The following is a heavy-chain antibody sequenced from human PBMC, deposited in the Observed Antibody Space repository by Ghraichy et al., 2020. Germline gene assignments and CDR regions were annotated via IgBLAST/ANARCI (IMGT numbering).Heavy chain of an antibody. J-gene: IGHJ4*02. CDR2: INHSGST. V-gene: IGHV4-34*01. CDR3: ARRSSWYWDY. D-gene: IGHD6-13*01. CDR1: GGSFSGYY. Sequence: SQTLSLTCAVYGGSFSGYYWSWIRQPPGKGLEWIGEINHSGSTNYNPSLKSRVTISVDTSKNQFSLKLSSVTAADTAVYYCARRSSWYWDYWGQGTLVTVSS.